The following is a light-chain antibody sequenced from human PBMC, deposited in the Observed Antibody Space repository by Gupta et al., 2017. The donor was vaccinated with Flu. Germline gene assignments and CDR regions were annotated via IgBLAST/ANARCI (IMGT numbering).Light chain of an antibody. Sequence: TISCSGSTSNIGGNSVNCCQHVPGTSPNLLLCSSNKRRSGAPYRFAGSKSGTSTSLAISGLPSEEEAAYYCAAWDDSRNGHYVFGTGTKVTVL. CDR3: AAWDDSRNGHYV. CDR1: TSNIGGNS. V-gene: IGLV1-44*01. CDR2: SSN. J-gene: IGLJ1*01.